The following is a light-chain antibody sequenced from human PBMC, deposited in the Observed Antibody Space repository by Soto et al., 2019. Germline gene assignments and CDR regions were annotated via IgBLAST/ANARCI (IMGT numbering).Light chain of an antibody. CDR2: EVS. CDR1: SSDVGGYNY. CDR3: SSYAVSNIHVV. V-gene: IGLV2-8*01. J-gene: IGLJ2*01. Sequence: QSVLTQPPSASGSPGQSVTISCTGTSSDVGGYNYVSWYQQRPGKAPKLMIFEVSKRPSGVPDRFSGSKSGNTASLTVSGLQAEDEADYYCSSYAVSNIHVVFGGGTKLTVL.